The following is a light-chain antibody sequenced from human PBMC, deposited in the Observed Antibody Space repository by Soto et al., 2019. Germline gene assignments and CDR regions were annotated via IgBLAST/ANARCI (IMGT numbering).Light chain of an antibody. CDR2: EVS. V-gene: IGLV2-14*03. J-gene: IGLJ3*02. Sequence: QSALTQPASVSGCPGQSITISCTGTSSDVGAYNYVSWYQQHPGKAPKLMIYEVSNRPSGVSNRFSGSKSANTASLTISGLQAEDEAEYYCSSYTTSSIPGVFGGGTKLTVL. CDR3: SSYTTSSIPGV. CDR1: SSDVGAYNY.